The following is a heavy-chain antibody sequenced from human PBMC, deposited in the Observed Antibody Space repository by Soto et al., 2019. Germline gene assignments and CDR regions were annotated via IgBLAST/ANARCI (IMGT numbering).Heavy chain of an antibody. J-gene: IGHJ5*02. CDR1: GGSISSSSYY. CDR3: ARTTVKNWFDP. V-gene: IGHV4-39*01. D-gene: IGHD4-17*01. Sequence: SETLSLTCTVSGGSISSSSYYWGWIRQPPGKGLEWIGSIYYSGSTYYNPSLKSRVTISVDTSKNQFSLRLSSVTAADTAVYYCARTTVKNWFDPWGQGTLVTVSS. CDR2: IYYSGST.